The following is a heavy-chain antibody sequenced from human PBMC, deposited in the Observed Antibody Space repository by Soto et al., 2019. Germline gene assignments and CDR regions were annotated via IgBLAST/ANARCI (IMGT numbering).Heavy chain of an antibody. D-gene: IGHD6-13*01. V-gene: IGHV6-1*01. CDR2: TYYRSKWYN. Sequence: PSQTLSLTCAISGDSVSSNSAAWNWIRQSPSRGLEWLGRTYYRSKWYNDYAVSVKSRITINPDTSKNQISLQLNSVTPEDTAVYYCARGTVRYNSSWYFDYWGQGTLVTVSS. CDR3: ARGTVRYNSSWYFDY. CDR1: GDSVSSNSAA. J-gene: IGHJ4*02.